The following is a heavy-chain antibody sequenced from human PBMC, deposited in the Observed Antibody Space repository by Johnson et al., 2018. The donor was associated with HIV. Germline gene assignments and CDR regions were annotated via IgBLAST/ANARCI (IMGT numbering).Heavy chain of an antibody. CDR1: GFTFSSYD. CDR2: IGTAGDT. D-gene: IGHD2-8*01. J-gene: IGHJ3*02. V-gene: IGHV3-13*01. CDR3: ARVTNSDAFDI. Sequence: VQLVESGGGLVQPGGSPRLSCAASGFTFSSYDMHWVRQATGKGLEWVSAIGTAGDTYYPGSVKGRFTISRENAKNSLYLQMNSLRAGDTAVYYCARVTNSDAFDIWGQGTMVTVSS.